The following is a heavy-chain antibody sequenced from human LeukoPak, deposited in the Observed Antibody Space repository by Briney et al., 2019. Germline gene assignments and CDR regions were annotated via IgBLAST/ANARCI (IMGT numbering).Heavy chain of an antibody. Sequence: ASVEVSCKASGYTFTSYAISWVRQAPGQGLEWMGWIGPYNRKTNYSQKFQGRVTMTTDTSTNTAYLELRTLRSDDTAVYYCARGAPRGVWNFYFGYWGQGTLVTVSS. V-gene: IGHV1-18*01. CDR2: IGPYNRKT. D-gene: IGHD1-7*01. CDR3: ARGAPRGVWNFYFGY. CDR1: GYTFTSYA. J-gene: IGHJ4*02.